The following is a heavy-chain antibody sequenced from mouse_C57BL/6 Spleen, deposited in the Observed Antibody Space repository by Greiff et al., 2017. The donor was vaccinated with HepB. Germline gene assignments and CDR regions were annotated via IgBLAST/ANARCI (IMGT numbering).Heavy chain of an antibody. D-gene: IGHD1-1*01. CDR1: GFTFSSYA. Sequence: EVKLVESGEGLVKPGGSLKLSCAASGFTFSSYAMSWVRQTPEKRLEWVAYISSGGDYIYYADTVKGRFTISRDNARNTLYLQMSSLKSEDTAMYYCTRGPVYYGSSYLAYWGQGTLVTVSA. CDR3: TRGPVYYGSSYLAY. CDR2: ISSGGDYI. J-gene: IGHJ3*01. V-gene: IGHV5-9-1*02.